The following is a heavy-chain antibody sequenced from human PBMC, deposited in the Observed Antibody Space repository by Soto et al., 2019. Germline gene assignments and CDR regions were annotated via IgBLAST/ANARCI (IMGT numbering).Heavy chain of an antibody. D-gene: IGHD3-3*01. Sequence: ASVKVSCKASGYTFTSYYMHWVRQAPGQGLEWMGIINPSGGSTSYAQKFQGRVTMTRDTSTSTVYMELSSLRSEDTAVYYCARDPTYYDFWSGYYAFDIWGQGTMVTVSS. CDR2: INPSGGST. J-gene: IGHJ3*02. V-gene: IGHV1-46*03. CDR3: ARDPTYYDFWSGYYAFDI. CDR1: GYTFTSYY.